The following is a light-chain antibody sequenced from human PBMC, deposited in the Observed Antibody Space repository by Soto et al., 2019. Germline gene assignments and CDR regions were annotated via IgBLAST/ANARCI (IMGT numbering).Light chain of an antibody. CDR1: SSDVGGYNY. CDR2: EVS. V-gene: IGLV2-8*01. J-gene: IGLJ1*01. CDR3: TSHAGSNNYV. Sequence: QSVLTQPPSASGSRGQSTTISCTGTSSDVGGYNYVSWYQQHLDIARILVISEVSKRPSGLPDRFSCSKSGNTASLTVSGLQAEDEADYYCTSHAGSNNYVFGTGTKVTVL.